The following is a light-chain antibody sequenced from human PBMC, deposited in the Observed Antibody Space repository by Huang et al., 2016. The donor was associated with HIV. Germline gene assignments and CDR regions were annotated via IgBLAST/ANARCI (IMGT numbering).Light chain of an antibody. CDR3: QHYGTLFT. V-gene: IGKV3-20*01. J-gene: IGKJ2*01. Sequence: EIILTQSPATLSLSPGERATLSCRASQSVSASNLAWYQQKLGQAPRLLIYGASTRATGIADSFSARGSGTDFTLTISRLEPEDFAVYYCQHYGTLFTFGQGTEVEIK. CDR2: GAS. CDR1: QSVSASN.